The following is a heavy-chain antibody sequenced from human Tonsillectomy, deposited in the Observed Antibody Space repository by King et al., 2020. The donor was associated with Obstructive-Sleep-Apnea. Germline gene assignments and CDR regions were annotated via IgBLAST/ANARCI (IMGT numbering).Heavy chain of an antibody. V-gene: IGHV3-30*18. D-gene: IGHD3-10*01. Sequence: VQLVESGGGVVQPGRSLRLSCAASGFTFGNYGMHWVRQTPGKGLEWVAGISFDGSNKYYGDSVKGRFTISRDNSKNTLYLQMNSLRPEDTAVYYCAKDDPRLDVVWFGGLVRGMDVWGQGTTVTVSS. J-gene: IGHJ6*02. CDR2: ISFDGSNK. CDR3: AKDDPRLDVVWFGGLVRGMDV. CDR1: GFTFGNYG.